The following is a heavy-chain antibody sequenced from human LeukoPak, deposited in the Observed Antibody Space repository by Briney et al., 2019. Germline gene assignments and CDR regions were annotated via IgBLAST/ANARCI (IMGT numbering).Heavy chain of an antibody. J-gene: IGHJ4*02. D-gene: IGHD3-3*01. V-gene: IGHV1-2*02. Sequence: ASVKVSCTASGYTFTGYYIHWVRQAPGQGLEWMGWINPNSGGTNYAQKFQGRVTMTRDTSISTAYMELSRLRSDDTAVYYCARALYDARGGFDYWGQGTLVTVSS. CDR2: INPNSGGT. CDR1: GYTFTGYY. CDR3: ARALYDARGGFDY.